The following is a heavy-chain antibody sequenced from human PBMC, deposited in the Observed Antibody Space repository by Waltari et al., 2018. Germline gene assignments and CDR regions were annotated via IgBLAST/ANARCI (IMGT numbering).Heavy chain of an antibody. D-gene: IGHD1-1*01. Sequence: QVKLVQSGAEVKKPGASVRVSCKASGYTFTKYYIHWGRQAPGQGLEWMGRINPKSGDANYTQPFQGRVIMTRDTSINTVYLEVTGLTSDDTAIFYCATANILGIGTFDYWGQGTLVSVSS. J-gene: IGHJ4*02. CDR1: GYTFTKYY. V-gene: IGHV1-2*06. CDR2: INPKSGDA. CDR3: ATANILGIGTFDY.